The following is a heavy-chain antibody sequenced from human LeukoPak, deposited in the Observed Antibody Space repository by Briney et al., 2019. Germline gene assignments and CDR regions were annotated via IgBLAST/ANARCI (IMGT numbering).Heavy chain of an antibody. CDR1: GLTFSSHA. J-gene: IGHJ4*02. V-gene: IGHV3-23*01. Sequence: PGGSLRLSCEVSGLTFSSHAMNWGRQGPGKGLEWISGISSSNSGGSTHYADSVRGRFTISRDNSKNTLHLQMNSLRAEDTGLYYCAKEKTGWSGVIDSWGQGTLVSVSS. CDR3: AKEKTGWSGVIDS. CDR2: ISSSNSGGST. D-gene: IGHD6-19*01.